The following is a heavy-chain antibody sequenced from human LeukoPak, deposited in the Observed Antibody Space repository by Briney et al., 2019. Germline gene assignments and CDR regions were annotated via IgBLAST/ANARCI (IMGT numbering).Heavy chain of an antibody. J-gene: IGHJ5*02. CDR3: AREESRGDWVDP. CDR2: INPNSGGT. D-gene: IGHD3-10*01. V-gene: IGHV1-2*02. CDR1: GYTFTGYY. Sequence: GASVKVSFKASGYTFTGYYMHWVRQAPGQGLEWMGWINPNSGGTNYAQKFQGRVTMTRDTSISTAYMELSRLRSDDTAVYYCAREESRGDWVDPWGQGTLVTVSS.